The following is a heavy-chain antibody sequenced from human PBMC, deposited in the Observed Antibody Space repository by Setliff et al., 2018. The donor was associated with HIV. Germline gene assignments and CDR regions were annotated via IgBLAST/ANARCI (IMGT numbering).Heavy chain of an antibody. V-gene: IGHV2-5*01. Sequence: SGPTLVNPTETLTLTCTVSGFSLSNARMGVSWIRQPPGEALEWLALIYWNDDKRYSPSLKSRLTITKDTSKNQVVLQMTNMDPVDTATYYCAHNPYYDSSGYYKDYFDYWGQGTLVTVSS. CDR1: GFSLSNARMG. CDR2: IYWNDDK. D-gene: IGHD3-22*01. CDR3: AHNPYYDSSGYYKDYFDY. J-gene: IGHJ4*02.